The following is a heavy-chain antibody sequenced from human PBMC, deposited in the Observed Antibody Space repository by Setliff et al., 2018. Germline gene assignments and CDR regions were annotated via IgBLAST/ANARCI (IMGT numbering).Heavy chain of an antibody. CDR2: INHSGST. D-gene: IGHD5-18*01. Sequence: PSETLSLTCAVYGGSFSGYYWSWIRQPPGKGLEWIGEINHSGSTNCNPSLKSRVTISVDTSKNQFSLKLSSVTAADTAVYYCARERIQLWLRDYYYGMDVWGQGTTVTVSS. J-gene: IGHJ6*02. CDR3: ARERIQLWLRDYYYGMDV. CDR1: GGSFSGYY. V-gene: IGHV4-34*01.